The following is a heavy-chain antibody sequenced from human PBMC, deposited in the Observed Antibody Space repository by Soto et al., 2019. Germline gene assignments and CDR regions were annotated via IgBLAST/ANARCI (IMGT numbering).Heavy chain of an antibody. D-gene: IGHD1-1*01. CDR1: GGSISSSNW. CDR2: IYHSGST. Sequence: QVQLQESGPGLVKPSGTLSLTCAVSGGSISSSNWWSWVRQPPGKGLEWIGEIYHSGSTNYNPSLKSRVPISENKSKNQFSLKLSSVTAAETAVYNCATSSGTTVSWTQYAFDICGQGTMVTVSS. CDR3: ATSSGTTVSWTQYAFDI. J-gene: IGHJ3*02. V-gene: IGHV4-4*02.